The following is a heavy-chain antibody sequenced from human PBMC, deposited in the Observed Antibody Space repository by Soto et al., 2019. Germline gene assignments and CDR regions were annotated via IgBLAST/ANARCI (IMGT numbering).Heavy chain of an antibody. D-gene: IGHD3-10*01. CDR3: AKGGGATDS. V-gene: IGHV3-30*18. Sequence: QVQLMESGGGVVQPGRSLRLSCAASGFTFSIYGMHWVRQAPGKGLEWVAVISYDGSNKYYADSLKGRFTISRDNSKNPLYLQMNSLRAEDTAVYYCAKGGGATDSWGQGSLVTVSS. CDR2: ISYDGSNK. CDR1: GFTFSIYG. J-gene: IGHJ5*01.